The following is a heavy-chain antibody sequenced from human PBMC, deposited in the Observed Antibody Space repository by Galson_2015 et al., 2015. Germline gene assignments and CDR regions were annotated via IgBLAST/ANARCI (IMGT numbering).Heavy chain of an antibody. V-gene: IGHV1-46*01. CDR3: ARDFGYSSPPGGCLDP. CDR1: GYTFTNYY. Sequence: SVKVSCKASGYTFTNYYVHWVRQAPGQGLEWMGIMNPRDGSIKYAQKFQGRVLMTRDTSTSTVYMDLSSLRSEDTAVYYCARDFGYSSPPGGCLDPWGQGTLVTVFS. D-gene: IGHD6-19*01. CDR2: MNPRDGSI. J-gene: IGHJ5*02.